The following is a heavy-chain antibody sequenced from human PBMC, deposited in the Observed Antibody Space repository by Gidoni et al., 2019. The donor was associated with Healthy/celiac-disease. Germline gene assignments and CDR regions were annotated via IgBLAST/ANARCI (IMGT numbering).Heavy chain of an antibody. V-gene: IGHV4-34*01. Sequence: QVQLQQWAAGLLTPSETLSLTCAVHGGSFSGYYWSWIRQPPGKGLEWIGEINHSGSTNYNPSLKSRVTISVDTSKNQFSLKLSSVTAADTAVYYCARAVGYCSGGSCARLDYWGQGTLVTVSS. CDR1: GGSFSGYY. CDR3: ARAVGYCSGGSCARLDY. CDR2: INHSGST. D-gene: IGHD2-15*01. J-gene: IGHJ4*02.